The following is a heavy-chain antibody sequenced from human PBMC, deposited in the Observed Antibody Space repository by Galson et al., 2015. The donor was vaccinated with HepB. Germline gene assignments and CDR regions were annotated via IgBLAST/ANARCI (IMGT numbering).Heavy chain of an antibody. CDR2: INPNSGGT. J-gene: IGHJ3*02. D-gene: IGHD7-27*01. CDR3: ARFLANWGSLADDAFDI. Sequence: SVKVSCKASGYTFTGYYMHWVRQAPGQGLEWMGWINPNSGGTNYAQKFQGRVTMTRDTSISTAYMELSRLRSDDTAVYYCARFLANWGSLADDAFDIWGQGTMVTVSS. CDR1: GYTFTGYY. V-gene: IGHV1-2*02.